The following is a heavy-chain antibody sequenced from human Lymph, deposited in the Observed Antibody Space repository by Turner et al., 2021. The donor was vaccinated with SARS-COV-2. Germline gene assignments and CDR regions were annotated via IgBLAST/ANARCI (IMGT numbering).Heavy chain of an antibody. CDR2: IWYDGSNK. D-gene: IGHD1-26*01. CDR3: AREGVVGATTGLDY. V-gene: IGHV3-33*01. J-gene: IGHJ4*02. Sequence: QVQLVESGGGVVRPGRSLRLSCAASGFTFSNYGMHWVRQAPGKGLEWVAVIWYDGSNKYYADSVKGRFTISRDNSKNTLYLQMNSMRAEDTAVYYCAREGVVGATTGLDYWGQGTLVTVSS. CDR1: GFTFSNYG.